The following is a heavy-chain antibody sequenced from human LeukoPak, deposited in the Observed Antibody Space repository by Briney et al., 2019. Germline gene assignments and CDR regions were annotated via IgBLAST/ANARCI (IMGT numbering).Heavy chain of an antibody. Sequence: PGGSLRLSCAASGFTFSDYNMNWVRQVAGKGLESVSYMSRSGDIIYYADSVKGRFTISRDNAKNSLYLQMNSLRAEDTAVYYCARDVYYGSGSPRLDYWGQGTLVTVSS. V-gene: IGHV3-48*01. CDR3: ARDVYYGSGSPRLDY. CDR1: GFTFSDYN. D-gene: IGHD3-10*01. J-gene: IGHJ4*02. CDR2: MSRSGDII.